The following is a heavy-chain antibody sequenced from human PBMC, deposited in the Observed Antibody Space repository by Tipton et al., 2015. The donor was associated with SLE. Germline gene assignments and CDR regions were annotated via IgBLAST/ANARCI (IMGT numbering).Heavy chain of an antibody. V-gene: IGHV4-31*03. CDR2: IFYTGNT. CDR1: GASINRAGYF. J-gene: IGHJ6*02. Sequence: TLSLTCTVSGASINRAGYFWTWVRQHPGKGLEWIGHIFYTGNTYYNPSLKSRVTISVDTSEKQFSLKLNSVTAADTAVYYCARETVVSPMGYYYYGLDVWGQGTTVTVPS. D-gene: IGHD4-23*01. CDR3: ARETVVSPMGYYYYGLDV.